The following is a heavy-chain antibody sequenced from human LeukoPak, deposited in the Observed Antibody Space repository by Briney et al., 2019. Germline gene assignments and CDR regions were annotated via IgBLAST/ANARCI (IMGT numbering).Heavy chain of an antibody. V-gene: IGHV3-53*01. CDR2: IYSGGST. Sequence: GGSLRLSCAASGFTVSNNYMSWVRQAPGKGLEWVSVIYSGGSTYYADSVKGRFTISRDTSKNTLSLQMNSLRAEHTAVYYCASLSLGHYWGQGTLVTVSS. D-gene: IGHD6-6*01. CDR1: GFTVSNNY. J-gene: IGHJ4*02. CDR3: ASLSLGHY.